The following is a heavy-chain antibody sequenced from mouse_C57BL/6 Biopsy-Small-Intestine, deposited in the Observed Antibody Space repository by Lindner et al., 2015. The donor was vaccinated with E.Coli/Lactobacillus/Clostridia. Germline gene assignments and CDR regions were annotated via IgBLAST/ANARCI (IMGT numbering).Heavy chain of an antibody. CDR1: GYSFTSYY. D-gene: IGHD2-4*01. J-gene: IGHJ3*01. CDR2: IYPGSGNT. CDR3: ARGDYDWFAY. V-gene: IGHV1-66*01. Sequence: VQLQESGPELVKPGASMKISCKASGYSFTSYYIHWVKQRPGQGLEWIGWIYPGSGNTKYNEKFKGKATLTADTSSSTAYMQLSSLTSEDSAVYYCARGDYDWFAYWGQGTQVTVSA.